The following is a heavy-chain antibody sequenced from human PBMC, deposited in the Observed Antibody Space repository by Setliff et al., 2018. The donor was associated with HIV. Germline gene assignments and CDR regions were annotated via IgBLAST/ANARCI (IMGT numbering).Heavy chain of an antibody. Sequence: ASVKVSCKVSGDTLSEVSMHWVRQAPGKGLEWMGGFDPEDEETIYAQNFQGRVTMTEDTSTDTAYMELGSLRSEDTAMYYCATAYFYDSSGYWYVFDIWGQGTMVTVSS. CDR3: ATAYFYDSSGYWYVFDI. CDR1: GDTLSEVS. J-gene: IGHJ3*02. D-gene: IGHD3-22*01. V-gene: IGHV1-24*01. CDR2: FDPEDEET.